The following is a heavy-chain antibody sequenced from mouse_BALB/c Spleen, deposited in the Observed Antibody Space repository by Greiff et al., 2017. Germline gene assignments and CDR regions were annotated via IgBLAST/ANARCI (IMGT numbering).Heavy chain of an antibody. CDR2: IYPGDGDT. CDR3: ASNYGDYYAMDY. Sequence: QVQLQQSGAELVRPGSSVKISCKASGYAFSSYWMNWVKQRPGQGLEWIGQIYPGDGDTNYNGKFKGKATLTADKSSSTAYMQLSSLTSEDSAVYFCASNYGDYYAMDYWGQGTSVTVSS. V-gene: IGHV1-80*01. CDR1: GYAFSSYW. D-gene: IGHD1-1*02. J-gene: IGHJ4*01.